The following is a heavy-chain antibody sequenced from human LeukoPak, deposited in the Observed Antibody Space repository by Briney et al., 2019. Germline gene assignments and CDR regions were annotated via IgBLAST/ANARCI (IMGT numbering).Heavy chain of an antibody. Sequence: SETLSLTCTVSGGSISSYYWSWIRQPPGKGLEWIAYIYYSGSTNYNPSLERRVTISVDTSKNQFSLKLSSVTAADTAVYYCAREDGTKWELPSGAFDIWGQGTMVTVSS. V-gene: IGHV4-59*01. D-gene: IGHD1-26*01. CDR3: AREDGTKWELPSGAFDI. CDR1: GGSISSYY. CDR2: IYYSGST. J-gene: IGHJ3*02.